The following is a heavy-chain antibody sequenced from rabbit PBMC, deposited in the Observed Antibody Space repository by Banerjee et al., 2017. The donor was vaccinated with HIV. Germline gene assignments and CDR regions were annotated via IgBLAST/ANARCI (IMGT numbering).Heavy chain of an antibody. CDR2: IYTTGTWT. CDR3: ARWRTDYRGMDL. J-gene: IGHJ6*01. V-gene: IGHV1S45*01. D-gene: IGHD7-1*01. Sequence: QEQVVESGGGLVKPGASLTLTCTASGFSFSNKYVMCWVRQAPGKGLEWIACIYTTGTWTYYASWAKGRFTISKTSSTTVTLQMTSLTVADTATYFCARWRTDYRGMDLWGQGTLVTVS. CDR1: GFSFSNKYV.